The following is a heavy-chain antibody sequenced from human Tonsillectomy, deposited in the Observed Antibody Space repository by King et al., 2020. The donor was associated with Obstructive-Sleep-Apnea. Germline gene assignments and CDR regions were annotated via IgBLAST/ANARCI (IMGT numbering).Heavy chain of an antibody. CDR3: TTAPELRYFDWSRSAYGVDV. D-gene: IGHD3-9*01. V-gene: IGHV3-15*01. J-gene: IGHJ6*01. CDR1: GFTFSNAW. Sequence: VQLVESGGGLVKPGGSLRLSCAASGFTFSNAWMTWVRQAPGKGLEWVGRIKSKTDGGTTDYAAPVKGRFTISRDDSKNTLYLQMNSLKTEDTAVYYCTTAPELRYFDWSRSAYGVDVWGKGPRSPSPQ. CDR2: IKSKTDGGTT.